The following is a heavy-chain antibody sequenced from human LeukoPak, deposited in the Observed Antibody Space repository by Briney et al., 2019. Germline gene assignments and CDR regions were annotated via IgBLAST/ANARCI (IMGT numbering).Heavy chain of an antibody. Sequence: GGSLRLSCAASGFTFSSYSMNWVRQAPGKGLEWVSYISSSSSTIYYADSVKGRFTISRDNAKNSLYLQMNSLRAEDTAVYYCARDNYYGSGSLIDYWGQGTLVTVSS. D-gene: IGHD3-10*01. J-gene: IGHJ4*02. CDR2: ISSSSSTI. V-gene: IGHV3-48*04. CDR1: GFTFSSYS. CDR3: ARDNYYGSGSLIDY.